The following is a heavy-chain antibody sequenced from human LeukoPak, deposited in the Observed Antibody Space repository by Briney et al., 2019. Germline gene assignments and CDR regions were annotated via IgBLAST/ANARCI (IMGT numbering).Heavy chain of an antibody. CDR1: GGSFSGYY. CDR3: ARDSEFLGGERNAFDI. CDR2: INHSGST. Sequence: SETLSLTCAVYGGSFSGYYWSWIRQPPGKGLEWIGEINHSGSTNYNPSLKSRVTISVDTSKNQFSLKLSSVTAADSAVYYCARDSEFLGGERNAFDIWGQGTMVTVSS. V-gene: IGHV4-34*01. J-gene: IGHJ3*02. D-gene: IGHD3-16*01.